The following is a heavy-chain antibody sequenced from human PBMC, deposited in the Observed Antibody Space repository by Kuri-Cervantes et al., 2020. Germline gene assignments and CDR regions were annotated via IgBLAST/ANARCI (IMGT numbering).Heavy chain of an antibody. D-gene: IGHD1-26*01. CDR1: GFTFDDYA. Sequence: GESLKISCAASGFTFDDYAMSWVRQAPGKGLEWVSGISGSGGSTYYADSVKGRFTISRDNSKNMLYLQMNSLRAEDTAVYYCAKGSGSTVGGNGFDYWGQGTLVTVSS. CDR2: ISGSGGST. J-gene: IGHJ4*02. V-gene: IGHV3-23*01. CDR3: AKGSGSTVGGNGFDY.